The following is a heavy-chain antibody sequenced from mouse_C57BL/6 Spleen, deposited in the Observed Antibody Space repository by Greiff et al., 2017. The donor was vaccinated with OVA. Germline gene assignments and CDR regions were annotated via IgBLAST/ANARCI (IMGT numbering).Heavy chain of an antibody. CDR1: GFTFSDYY. V-gene: IGHV5-16*01. J-gene: IGHJ2*01. Sequence: DVKLVESEGGLVQPGSSMKLSCTASGFTFSDYYMAWVRQVPEKGLEWVANINYDGSSTYYLDSLKSRFIISRDNAKNILYLQMSSLKSEDTATYYCARVGRLRHFDYWGQGTTLTVSS. CDR3: ARVGRLRHFDY. D-gene: IGHD2-4*01. CDR2: INYDGSST.